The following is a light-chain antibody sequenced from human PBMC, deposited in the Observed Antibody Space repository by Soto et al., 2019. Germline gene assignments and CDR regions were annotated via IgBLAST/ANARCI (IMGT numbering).Light chain of an antibody. CDR3: CSYVGGGPFVV. CDR2: DGS. J-gene: IGLJ2*01. V-gene: IGLV2-23*03. Sequence: QSALTQPPSVSGSPGQSITISCTGTSSDVGIYNLVSWYQQHPAKAPKLMIYDGSERPSGVSDRFSGSKSGNTASLTISGLQAEDEADYYCCSYVGGGPFVVFGGGTKVTVL. CDR1: SSDVGIYNL.